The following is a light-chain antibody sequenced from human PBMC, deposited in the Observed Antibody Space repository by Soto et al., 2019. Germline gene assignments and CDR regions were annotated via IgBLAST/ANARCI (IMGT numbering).Light chain of an antibody. CDR2: EAT. CDR1: TADVGSSKF. CDR3: SSYTTSGTRV. J-gene: IGLJ1*01. Sequence: QSVLTQPASASGSPGQSITISCNGTTADVGSSKFVSWYQQHPGKAPKLILYEATKRPAGVSNRFSGSKSGNTASLTISGLQPEDEADYYCSSYTTSGTRVFGTGTKVTVL. V-gene: IGLV2-14*02.